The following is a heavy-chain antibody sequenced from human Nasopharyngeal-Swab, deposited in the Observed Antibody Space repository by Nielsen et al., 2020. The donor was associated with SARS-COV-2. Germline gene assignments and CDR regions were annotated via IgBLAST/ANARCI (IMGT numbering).Heavy chain of an antibody. CDR3: ARRGDYIWGSYRKPIDY. D-gene: IGHD3-16*02. V-gene: IGHV4-34*01. J-gene: IGHJ4*02. CDR2: INHSGST. Sequence: WIRQPPGKGLEWIGEINHSGSTNYNPSPKSRVTISVDTSKNQFSLKLSSVTAADTAVYYCARRGDYIWGSYRKPIDYWGQGTLVTVSS.